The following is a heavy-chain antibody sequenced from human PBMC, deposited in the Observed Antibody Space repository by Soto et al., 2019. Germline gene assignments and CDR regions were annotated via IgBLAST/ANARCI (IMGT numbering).Heavy chain of an antibody. D-gene: IGHD2-21*01. Sequence: QVQLVQSGAEVKKPGSSVKVSCKDSGGTFSTYSMFWVRQAPGQGLEWMGRIIPMLGVRNFAQRFQDRVTITADTSTATVHMELSSLRSEDTALYYCTIGSWSGEVFDIWGQGTMVTVSS. CDR2: IIPMLGVR. CDR3: TIGSWSGEVFDI. J-gene: IGHJ3*02. CDR1: GGTFSTYS. V-gene: IGHV1-69*02.